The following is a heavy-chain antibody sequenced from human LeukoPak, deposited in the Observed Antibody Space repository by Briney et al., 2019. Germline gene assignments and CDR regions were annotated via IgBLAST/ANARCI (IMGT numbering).Heavy chain of an antibody. D-gene: IGHD3-22*01. Sequence: ASVKVSCKASGYTFTHYYIHWVRQAPGQGLEWMGGIIPIFGTANYAQKFQGRVTMTEDTSTDTAYMELSSLRSEDTAVYYCATEARTYYYDSSGYSDWGQGTLVTVSS. CDR2: IIPIFGTA. CDR1: GYTFTHYY. CDR3: ATEARTYYYDSSGYSD. J-gene: IGHJ4*02. V-gene: IGHV1-69*06.